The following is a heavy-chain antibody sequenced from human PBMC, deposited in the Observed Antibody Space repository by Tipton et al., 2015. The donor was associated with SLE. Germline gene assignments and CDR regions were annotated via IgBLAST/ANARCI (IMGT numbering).Heavy chain of an antibody. D-gene: IGHD3-10*02. Sequence: QSGAEVKKPGASVKVSCKASGYTFTSYGISWVRQAPGQGLEWMGGIIPIFGTANYAQKFQGRVTITADESTSTAYMELSSLRSEDTAVYYGARECSGTGCLDYWGQGTLVTVSP. CDR1: GYTFTSYG. CDR2: IIPIFGTA. CDR3: ARECSGTGCLDY. J-gene: IGHJ4*02. V-gene: IGHV1-69*13.